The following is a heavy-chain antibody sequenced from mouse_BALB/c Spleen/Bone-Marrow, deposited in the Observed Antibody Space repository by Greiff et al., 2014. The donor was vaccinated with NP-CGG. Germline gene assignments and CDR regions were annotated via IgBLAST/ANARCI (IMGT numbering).Heavy chain of an antibody. CDR1: GSSLTTYG. J-gene: IGHJ1*01. CDR3: ARKGYTGYFDV. D-gene: IGHD2-2*01. CDR2: IWSGGGT. Sequence: VKLVESGPGLVKPSQSLSITCTVSGSSLTTYGLHWVRQSPGKGLEWLGVIWSGGGTDYNAAFISRLIITKDNSKSQVFFKMNSLQTNDTAMYYCARKGYTGYFDVWGAGTTVTVSS. V-gene: IGHV2-2*02.